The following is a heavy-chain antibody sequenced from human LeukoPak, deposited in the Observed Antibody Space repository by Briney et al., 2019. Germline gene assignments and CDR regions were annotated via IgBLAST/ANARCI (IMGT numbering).Heavy chain of an antibody. Sequence: PGGSLRLSCVAPGFTFSNYAMSWVRQAPGKGLEWVSTISGSGANTYYADSVKGRFTISRDNSKNTLSLQMNSLRAEDTAVYYCARLVRYCSGGTCYTDRGYFFDYWGQGTLVTVSS. CDR1: GFTFSNYA. CDR2: ISGSGANT. D-gene: IGHD2-15*01. CDR3: ARLVRYCSGGTCYTDRGYFFDY. J-gene: IGHJ4*02. V-gene: IGHV3-23*01.